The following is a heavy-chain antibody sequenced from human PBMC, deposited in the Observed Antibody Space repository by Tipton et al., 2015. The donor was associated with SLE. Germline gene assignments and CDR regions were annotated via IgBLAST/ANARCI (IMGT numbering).Heavy chain of an antibody. Sequence: TLSLTCTVSGGSISSSSYYWGWIRQPPGKGLEWIGSIYYSGSTYYNPSLKSRVTISVDTSKNQFSLKLSSVTAADTAVYYCARGDDSSGYYIDYWGQGTLVTVPS. CDR2: IYYSGST. CDR3: ARGDDSSGYYIDY. CDR1: GGSISSSSYY. D-gene: IGHD3-22*01. J-gene: IGHJ4*02. V-gene: IGHV4-39*07.